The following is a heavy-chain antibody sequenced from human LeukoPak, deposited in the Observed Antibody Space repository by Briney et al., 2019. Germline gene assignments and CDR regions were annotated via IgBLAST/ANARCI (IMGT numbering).Heavy chain of an antibody. V-gene: IGHV3-23*01. D-gene: IGHD3/OR15-3a*01. Sequence: GGSLRLSCAASGFTFSSYAMSWVRQAPGKGLEWVSAISGSGGSTYYADSVKGRFTISRDNSKNTLYLQMNSRRAEDTAVYYCARTNMIFGVDVEQNWFDVWGQGTLVIVSS. CDR3: ARTNMIFGVDVEQNWFDV. CDR1: GFTFSSYA. CDR2: ISGSGGST. J-gene: IGHJ5*02.